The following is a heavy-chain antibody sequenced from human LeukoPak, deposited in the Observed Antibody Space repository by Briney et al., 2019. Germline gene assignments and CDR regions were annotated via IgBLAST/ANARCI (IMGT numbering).Heavy chain of an antibody. J-gene: IGHJ4*02. CDR3: ARANYGSGFPACVDY. D-gene: IGHD3-10*01. CDR1: GGSFSGYY. Sequence: SETLSLTCAVYGGSFSGYYWSWIRQPPGKGLEWFGEINHSGSTNYNPSLKSRVTISVDTSKNQFSLKLSSVTAADTAVYYCARANYGSGFPACVDYWGQGTLVTVSS. CDR2: INHSGST. V-gene: IGHV4-34*01.